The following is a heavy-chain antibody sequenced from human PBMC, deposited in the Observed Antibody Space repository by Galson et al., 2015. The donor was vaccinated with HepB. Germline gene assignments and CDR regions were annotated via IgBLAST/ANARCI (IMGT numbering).Heavy chain of an antibody. J-gene: IGHJ4*02. CDR3: AKDRRQPQQLAHFGY. CDR1: GFTFSSYA. D-gene: IGHD6-13*01. Sequence: SLRLSCAASGFTFSSYAMSWVRQAPGKGLEWVSAISGSGGSTYYADTVKGRFTISRDNSKNTLYLQMNSLRAEDTAVYYCAKDRRQPQQLAHFGYWGQGTLVTVSS. CDR2: ISGSGGST. V-gene: IGHV3-23*01.